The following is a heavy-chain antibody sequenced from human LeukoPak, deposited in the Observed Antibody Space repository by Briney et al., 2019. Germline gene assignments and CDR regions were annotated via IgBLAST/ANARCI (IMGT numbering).Heavy chain of an antibody. Sequence: PGGSLRLSCAASGFTFSSYGMHWFRQAPGKGLEWVAFIRYDGSNKYYADSVKGRFTISRDNSKNTLYLQMNSLRAEDTAVYYCAKGRYSNVRLDYWGQGTLVTVSS. CDR2: IRYDGSNK. V-gene: IGHV3-30*02. J-gene: IGHJ4*02. D-gene: IGHD4-11*01. CDR3: AKGRYSNVRLDY. CDR1: GFTFSSYG.